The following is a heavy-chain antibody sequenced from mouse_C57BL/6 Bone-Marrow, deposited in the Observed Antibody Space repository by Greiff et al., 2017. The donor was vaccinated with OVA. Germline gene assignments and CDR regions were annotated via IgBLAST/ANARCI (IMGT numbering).Heavy chain of an antibody. CDR3: ARYSPHYYAMDY. CDR2: IYPRDGGT. Sequence: VQGVESDAELVKPGASVKISCKVSGYTFTDHTIHWMKQRPEQGLEWIGYIYPRDGGTKYNEKFKGKATLTADKSSSTAYMQLNSLTSEDSAVYFCARYSPHYYAMDYWGQGTSVTVSS. J-gene: IGHJ4*01. V-gene: IGHV1-78*01. CDR1: GYTFTDHT. D-gene: IGHD2-12*01.